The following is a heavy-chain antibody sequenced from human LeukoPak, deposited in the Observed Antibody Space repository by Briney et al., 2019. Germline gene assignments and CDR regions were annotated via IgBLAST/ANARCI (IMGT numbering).Heavy chain of an antibody. D-gene: IGHD3-16*01. CDR3: ARMGAWPLQAFDI. J-gene: IGHJ3*02. Sequence: PSETLSLTCTVSGGSISSGGYYWSWIRQHPGKGLEWIGYIYYSGSTYYNPSLKSRVTISVDTSKNQFSLKLSSVTAADTAVYYCARMGAWPLQAFDIWGQGTMVTVSS. V-gene: IGHV4-31*03. CDR1: GGSISSGGYY. CDR2: IYYSGST.